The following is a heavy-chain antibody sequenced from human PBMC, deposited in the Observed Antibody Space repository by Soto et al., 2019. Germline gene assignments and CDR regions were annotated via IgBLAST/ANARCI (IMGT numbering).Heavy chain of an antibody. CDR3: AKGGGYCSSTSCLGFDY. CDR2: ISGSGGST. Sequence: GGSLRLSCAASGFTFSSYAMSWVRQAPGKGLEWVSAISGSGGSTYYADSVKGRFTISRDNSKNTLYLQMNSLRAEDTAVYYCAKGGGYCSSTSCLGFDYWGQGTLVTVSS. J-gene: IGHJ4*02. V-gene: IGHV3-23*01. D-gene: IGHD2-2*01. CDR1: GFTFSSYA.